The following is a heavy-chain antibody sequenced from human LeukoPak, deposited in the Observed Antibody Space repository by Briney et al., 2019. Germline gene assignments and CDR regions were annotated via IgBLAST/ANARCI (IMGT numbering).Heavy chain of an antibody. CDR3: AKDKGREGDY. J-gene: IGHJ4*02. D-gene: IGHD1-26*01. Sequence: GGSLRLSRAASGFSFSKYGMHWVRQAPGEGLDWVAVISSDGSDKYYADSVKGRFTISRDNSKNTLYLQMNSLRAEDTAVYYCAKDKGREGDYWGQGNLVTVSS. V-gene: IGHV3-30*18. CDR1: GFSFSKYG. CDR2: ISSDGSDK.